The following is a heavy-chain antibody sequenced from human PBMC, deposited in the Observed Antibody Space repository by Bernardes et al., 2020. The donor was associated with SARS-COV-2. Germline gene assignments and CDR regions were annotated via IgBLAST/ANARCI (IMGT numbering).Heavy chain of an antibody. Sequence: GEYLKISGHGSGYSLSTSWSTWVGTKPGKGLDWMGIIYRGDSDTTYSPTFQGQVTISADKSINTAYLQWSGLKASDTAVYYCARHDALGGWFFDLWGRGTLVTVSS. V-gene: IGHV5-51*01. J-gene: IGHJ2*01. CDR2: IYRGDSDT. CDR1: GYSLSTSW. D-gene: IGHD1-26*01. CDR3: ARHDALGGWFFDL.